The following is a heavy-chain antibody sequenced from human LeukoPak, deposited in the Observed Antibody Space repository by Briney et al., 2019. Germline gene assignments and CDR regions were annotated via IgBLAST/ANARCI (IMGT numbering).Heavy chain of an antibody. D-gene: IGHD3-10*01. CDR1: GGSISSYY. Sequence: PSETLSLTCTVSGGSISSYYWTWIRQPPGKGLEWIGSIYHSGSTYYNPSLKSRVTISVDTSKNQFSLKLSSVTAADTAVYYCARLHGSGSYEVDYWGQGTLVTVSS. CDR3: ARLHGSGSYEVDY. V-gene: IGHV4-59*08. J-gene: IGHJ4*02. CDR2: IYHSGST.